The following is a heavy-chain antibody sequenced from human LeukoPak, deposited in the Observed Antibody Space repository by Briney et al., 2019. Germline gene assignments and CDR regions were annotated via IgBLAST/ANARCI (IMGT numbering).Heavy chain of an antibody. J-gene: IGHJ4*02. CDR1: GGTFSSYA. Sequence: ASVKVSCKASGGTFSSYAISWVRQAPGQGLEWMGRIIPILGIANYAQKFQGRVTITADKSTSTAYMELSSPRSEDTAVYYCATKGGSYCSGGSCYDYWGQGTLVTVSS. V-gene: IGHV1-69*04. D-gene: IGHD2-15*01. CDR3: ATKGGSYCSGGSCYDY. CDR2: IIPILGIA.